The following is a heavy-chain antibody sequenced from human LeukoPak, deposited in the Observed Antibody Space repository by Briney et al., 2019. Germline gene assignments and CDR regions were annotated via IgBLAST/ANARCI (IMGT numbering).Heavy chain of an antibody. V-gene: IGHV1-18*01. Sequence: GASVKVSCKASGYTFTSYGISWVRQAPGQGLEWMGWISAYNGNTNYAQKLQGRVTMTTDTSTSTAYMELRSLRSGDTAVYYCARDPAAAGTSWFDPWGQGTLVTVSS. CDR3: ARDPAAAGTSWFDP. D-gene: IGHD6-13*01. CDR2: ISAYNGNT. J-gene: IGHJ5*02. CDR1: GYTFTSYG.